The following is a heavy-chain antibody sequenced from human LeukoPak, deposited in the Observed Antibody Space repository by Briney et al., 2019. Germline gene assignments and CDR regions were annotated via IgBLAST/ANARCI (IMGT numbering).Heavy chain of an antibody. CDR3: AILSIAASTNDAFDI. Sequence: GGSLRLSCAASGFTFSSYAMSWVRQAPGKGLEWVAVIWYGGSNKYYADSVKGRFTISRDNSKNTLYLQMNSLRAEDTAVYYCAILSIAASTNDAFDIWGQGTMVTVSS. J-gene: IGHJ3*02. CDR2: IWYGGSNK. V-gene: IGHV3-33*08. CDR1: GFTFSSYA. D-gene: IGHD6-6*01.